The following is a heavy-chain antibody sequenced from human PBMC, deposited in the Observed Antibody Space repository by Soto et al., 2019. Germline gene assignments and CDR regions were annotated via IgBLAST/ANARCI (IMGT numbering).Heavy chain of an antibody. CDR3: ATTRGLAVGGSFDY. J-gene: IGHJ4*02. CDR1: GGSITRRSSY. V-gene: IGHV4-39*01. CDR2: FYDGNT. D-gene: IGHD3-10*01. Sequence: LSLTCIVSGGSITRRSSYWAWIRQPPGKGLEWVGTFYDGNTYHNPSLRSRITIAVDTSKNQFSLKLNSVAAADTAFYYCATTRGLAVGGSFDYWGQGMLVTVPQ.